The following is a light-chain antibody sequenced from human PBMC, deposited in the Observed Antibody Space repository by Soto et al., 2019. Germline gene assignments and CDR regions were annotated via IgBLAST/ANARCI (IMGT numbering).Light chain of an antibody. Sequence: QSVLTQPPSASGTPGQRVTISCSGSSSNIGSNTVNWYQQLPGTAPKLLIESNNQRPSGVPDRFSGSKSGTSAALAISGLQSEDEADYYCAAWDDSLDGHVFGTGTKLTVL. J-gene: IGLJ1*01. CDR3: AAWDDSLDGHV. V-gene: IGLV1-44*01. CDR2: SNN. CDR1: SSNIGSNT.